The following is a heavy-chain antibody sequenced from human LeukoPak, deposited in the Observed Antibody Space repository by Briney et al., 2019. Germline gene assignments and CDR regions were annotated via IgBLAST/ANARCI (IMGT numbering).Heavy chain of an antibody. CDR2: IEGDGSRI. CDR3: TRDWRNLGFDY. D-gene: IGHD1-7*01. Sequence: GGTLRLSCAASGFTLSGYWMHWVRQAPGKGLVWVSRIEGDGSRITYAASVKGRFTISRDNAKSTLYLQMNSLRAEDTAVYYCTRDWRNLGFDYWGQGTQVTVSS. V-gene: IGHV3-74*01. CDR1: GFTLSGYW. J-gene: IGHJ4*02.